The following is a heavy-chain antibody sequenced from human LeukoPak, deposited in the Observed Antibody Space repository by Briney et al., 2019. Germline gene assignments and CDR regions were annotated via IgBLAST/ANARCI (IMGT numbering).Heavy chain of an antibody. CDR3: ANLLDSSGYFP. D-gene: IGHD3-22*01. CDR2: INPNSGGI. Sequence: ASVKVSCKASGYTFTGYYMHWVRQAPGQGLEWMGWINPNSGGINYAQKFQGRVAMTRDTSISTAYMELSRLRSDDTAVYYCANLLDSSGYFPWGQGTLVTVSS. V-gene: IGHV1-2*02. J-gene: IGHJ5*02. CDR1: GYTFTGYY.